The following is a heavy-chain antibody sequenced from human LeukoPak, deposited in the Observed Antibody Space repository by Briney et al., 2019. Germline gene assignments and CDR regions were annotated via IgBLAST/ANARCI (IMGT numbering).Heavy chain of an antibody. D-gene: IGHD3-10*01. CDR1: DDSISSFY. CDR2: IHSVGYT. Sequence: PSETLSLTCTVSDDSISSFYWGWIRQPPGKGLEWIAYIHSVGYTNYNPSLKRRVSMSIDTSKKQFSLKVTSVTATDTAIYYCARHITDSGSAFDLWGRGTLVTVSS. CDR3: ARHITDSGSAFDL. J-gene: IGHJ2*01. V-gene: IGHV4-59*08.